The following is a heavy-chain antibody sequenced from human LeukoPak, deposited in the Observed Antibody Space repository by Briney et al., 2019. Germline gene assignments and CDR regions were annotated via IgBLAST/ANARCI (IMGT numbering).Heavy chain of an antibody. D-gene: IGHD3-9*01. CDR2: ISSSSSTI. V-gene: IGHV3-48*04. Sequence: GGSLRLSCAASGFTFSSYSMTWVRQAPGKGLEWVSYISSSSSTIYYADSVKGRFTISRDNAKNSLYLQMNSLRAEDTAVYYCARDILTGSQSRFQHWGQGTLVTVSS. CDR1: GFTFSSYS. J-gene: IGHJ1*01. CDR3: ARDILTGSQSRFQH.